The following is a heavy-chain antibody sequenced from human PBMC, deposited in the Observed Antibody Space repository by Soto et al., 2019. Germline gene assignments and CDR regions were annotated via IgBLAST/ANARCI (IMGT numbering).Heavy chain of an antibody. V-gene: IGHV4-30-2*01. J-gene: IGHJ4*02. D-gene: IGHD2-2*01. CDR3: ARGKDCSSTSCYYYFDY. CDR2: IYHSGST. Sequence: KPSETLSLTCAVSGGSISSGGYSWSWIRQPPGKGLEWIGYIYHSGSTYYNPSLKSRVTISVDRSKNQFSLKLSSVTAADTAVYYCARGKDCSSTSCYYYFDYWGQGTLVTVSS. CDR1: GGSISSGGYS.